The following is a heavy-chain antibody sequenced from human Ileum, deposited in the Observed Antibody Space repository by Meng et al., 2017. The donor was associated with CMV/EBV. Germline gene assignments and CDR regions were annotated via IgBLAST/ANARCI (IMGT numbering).Heavy chain of an antibody. J-gene: IGHJ4*02. CDR2: ISYDGSNK. CDR3: ARPETLPGKSAYDY. V-gene: IGHV3-30*04. D-gene: IGHD6-13*01. CDR1: GFTFSSYA. Sequence: GGSLRLSCAASGFTFSSYAMHWVRQAPGKGLEWVAIISYDGSNKYYADSVKGRFTISRDNSKNTLYLQMHSLRAEDTAVYYCARPETLPGKSAYDYWGQGTLVTVSS.